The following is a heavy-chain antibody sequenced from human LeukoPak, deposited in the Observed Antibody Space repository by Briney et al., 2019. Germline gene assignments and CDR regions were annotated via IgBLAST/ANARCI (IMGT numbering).Heavy chain of an antibody. CDR2: IRQDGSEK. CDR3: ARAEWSNWYFDL. CDR1: GFTFSTYW. D-gene: IGHD3-3*01. Sequence: GGSLRLSCAASGFTFSTYWMNWVRQAPGKGLEWVANIRQDGSEKYYVDSVKGRFTLSRDSAKNSLYLQMNSLRAEDTAVYYCARAEWSNWYFDLWGRGTLVTVSS. J-gene: IGHJ2*01. V-gene: IGHV3-7*03.